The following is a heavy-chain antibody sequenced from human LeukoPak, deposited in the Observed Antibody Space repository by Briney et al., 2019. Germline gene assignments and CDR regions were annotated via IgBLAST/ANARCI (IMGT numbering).Heavy chain of an antibody. CDR3: ARSGCSGGRCYSNYYYYMDV. V-gene: IGHV1-8*01. D-gene: IGHD2-15*01. Sequence: ASVKVSCKASGYTFTSYDINWVRQATGQGLELMGWMNPNSGNTGYAQKFQGRVTITRNTSMSTAYMELSSLRSEDTAVYYCARSGCSGGRCYSNYYYYMDVWGKGTTVTVSS. J-gene: IGHJ6*03. CDR2: MNPNSGNT. CDR1: GYTFTSYD.